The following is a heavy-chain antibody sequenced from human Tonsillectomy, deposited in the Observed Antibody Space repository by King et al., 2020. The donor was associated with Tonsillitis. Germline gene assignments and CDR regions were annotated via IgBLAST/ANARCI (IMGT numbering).Heavy chain of an antibody. V-gene: IGHV3-30*02. Sequence: VQLVESGGGVVQPGGSLRLSCAASGFNFRTYGMHWVRQAPGKGLQWVAYIRSDGKYKPYTDSVEGRFTIYRDNYKYILYLQMNNLGPDDTAVYYCATEGGSSTAFDVWGQGTMVTV. CDR2: IRSDGKYK. D-gene: IGHD3-10*01. CDR3: ATEGGSSTAFDV. J-gene: IGHJ3*01. CDR1: GFNFRTYG.